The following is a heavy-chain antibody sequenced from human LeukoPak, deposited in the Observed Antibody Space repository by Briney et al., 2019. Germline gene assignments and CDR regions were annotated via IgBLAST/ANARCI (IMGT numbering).Heavy chain of an antibody. J-gene: IGHJ6*02. Sequence: SETLSLTCAVYGGPFSGYYWSWIRQPPGKGLEWIGEINHSGSTNYNPSLKSRVTISVGTSKNQFSLKLSSVTAADTAVYYCARVGPLQYCSSTSCYSTYYYYGMDVWGQGTTVTVSS. CDR2: INHSGST. V-gene: IGHV4-34*01. CDR3: ARVGPLQYCSSTSCYSTYYYYGMDV. D-gene: IGHD2-2*01. CDR1: GGPFSGYY.